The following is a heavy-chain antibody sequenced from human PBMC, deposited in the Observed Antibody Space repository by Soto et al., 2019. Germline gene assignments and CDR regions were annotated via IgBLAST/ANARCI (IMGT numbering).Heavy chain of an antibody. D-gene: IGHD6-19*01. CDR2: ISGSGGNT. Sequence: PGGSLRLSCAASGFTFSSYAMSWVRQAPGKGLEWVSAISGSGGNTYYADSVKGRFSISRDNSKNTQYLQMNSLRAEDTAVYYCAKWGSGWFYFDYWGQGTLVTVSS. J-gene: IGHJ4*02. CDR3: AKWGSGWFYFDY. V-gene: IGHV3-23*01. CDR1: GFTFSSYA.